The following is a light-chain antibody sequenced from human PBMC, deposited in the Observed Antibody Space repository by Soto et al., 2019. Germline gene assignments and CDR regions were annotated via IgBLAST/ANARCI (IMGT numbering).Light chain of an antibody. CDR3: QQRSNWIT. V-gene: IGKV3-11*01. CDR2: DAS. Sequence: EIVLTQSPATLSLSPGERATLSCRASQTVSSYLVWYQQKSGQAPRLLIYDASNRATGIPARFSGSGSGTDFTLTISSLEPEDFAVYYCQQRSNWITCGQGTRLEIK. J-gene: IGKJ5*01. CDR1: QTVSSY.